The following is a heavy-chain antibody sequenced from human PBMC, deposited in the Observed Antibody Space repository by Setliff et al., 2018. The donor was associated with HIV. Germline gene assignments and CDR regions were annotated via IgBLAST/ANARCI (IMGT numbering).Heavy chain of an antibody. D-gene: IGHD3-3*01. CDR3: ARDLRDGFEEWFSTLDDGMDV. J-gene: IGHJ6*02. Sequence: GASVKVSCKTSGYIFIRYYIFWVRQAPGQGLEWMGNINPHTGVTKYAEKFQGRVTMTRDTSINTIYMELSGLRSDDTAVYYCARDLRDGFEEWFSTLDDGMDVWGQGTTVTVSS. V-gene: IGHV1-2*02. CDR1: GYIFIRYY. CDR2: INPHTGVT.